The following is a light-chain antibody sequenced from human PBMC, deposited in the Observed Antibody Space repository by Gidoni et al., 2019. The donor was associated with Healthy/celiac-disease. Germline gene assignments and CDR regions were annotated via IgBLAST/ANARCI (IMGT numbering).Light chain of an antibody. V-gene: IGKV2-28*01. J-gene: IGKJ2*02. CDR2: LGS. Sequence: DIVMSQSPLSLPVTPGEPASISCRSSQSLLHSNGYSYLDWYLQKPGQSPQLVIYLGSNRASGVPDRFSGSGSGTDFTLKISRVEAEDVGVYYCMQALQTPWTFGQGTKLEIK. CDR3: MQALQTPWT. CDR1: QSLLHSNGYSY.